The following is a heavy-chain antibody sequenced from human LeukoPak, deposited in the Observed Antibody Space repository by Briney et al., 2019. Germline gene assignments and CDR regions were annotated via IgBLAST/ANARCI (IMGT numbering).Heavy chain of an antibody. V-gene: IGHV3-7*01. CDR3: ARDVAYSAFDY. J-gene: IGHJ4*02. CDR1: GFTFSSFG. Sequence: GGSLRLSCVGSGFTFSSFGMHWVRQAPGKGLEWVATIRPDGSEGYCADSVRGRFTISRDNSKNSLYLQMSSLRAEDTGVFYCARDVAYSAFDYWGQGTLVTVSS. D-gene: IGHD2-21*01. CDR2: IRPDGSEG.